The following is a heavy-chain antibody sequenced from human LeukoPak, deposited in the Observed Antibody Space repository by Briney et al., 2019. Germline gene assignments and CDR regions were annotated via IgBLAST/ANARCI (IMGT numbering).Heavy chain of an antibody. CDR1: GYTFTSYD. Sequence: ASVKVSCKASGYTFTSYDINWVRQATGQGLEWMGWMNPSSGNTGYAQKFQGRVSMTRDTSISTAYMELSSLRSEDTAVYYCARGPVEAVFGVSTEDWGQGTAVTVSS. J-gene: IGHJ6*02. CDR3: ARGPVEAVFGVSTED. V-gene: IGHV1-8*01. CDR2: MNPSSGNT. D-gene: IGHD3-10*02.